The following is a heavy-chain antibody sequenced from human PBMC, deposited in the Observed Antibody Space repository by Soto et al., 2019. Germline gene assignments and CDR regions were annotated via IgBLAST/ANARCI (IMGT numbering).Heavy chain of an antibody. J-gene: IGHJ6*02. CDR1: GGTFSSYA. CDR3: ASALSLSAEAGPDLYGMDV. V-gene: IGHV1-69*06. Sequence: SVKVSCKASGGTFSSYAISWVRQAPGQGLEWMGGIIPIFGTANYAQKFQGRVTITADKSTSTAYMELSSLRSEDTAVYYCASALSLSAEAGPDLYGMDVWGQGTTVTVSS. CDR2: IIPIFGTA. D-gene: IGHD3-16*02.